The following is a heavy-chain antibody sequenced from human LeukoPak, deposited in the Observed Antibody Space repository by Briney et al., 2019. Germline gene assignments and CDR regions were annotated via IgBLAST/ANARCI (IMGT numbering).Heavy chain of an antibody. CDR3: VRDIYDSSGYRHDY. Sequence: SETLSLTCTVSGGSISIYYWSWIRQPPGKGLEWIWYIYYSGSTNYNPSLKSRVTISVDTSKNQFSLRLSSVTAADTAVYYCVRDIYDSSGYRHDYWGQGTLVTVPS. D-gene: IGHD3-22*01. V-gene: IGHV4-59*01. CDR2: IYYSGST. CDR1: GGSISIYY. J-gene: IGHJ4*02.